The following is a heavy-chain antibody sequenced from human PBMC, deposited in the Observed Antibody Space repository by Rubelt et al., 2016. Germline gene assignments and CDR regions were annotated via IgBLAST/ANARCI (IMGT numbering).Heavy chain of an antibody. CDR2: IWYDGSNK. CDR1: GFTFSSHG. D-gene: IGHD2-8*01. J-gene: IGHJ5*02. V-gene: IGHV3-33*01. Sequence: GFTFSSHGMHWVRQAPGKGLEWVAVIWYDGSNKYYADSVKGRFTISRDNSKNTLYLQMNSLRAEDTAVYYCARGVGYCTNGVCYDNWFDPWGQGTLVTVSS. CDR3: ARGVGYCTNGVCYDNWFDP.